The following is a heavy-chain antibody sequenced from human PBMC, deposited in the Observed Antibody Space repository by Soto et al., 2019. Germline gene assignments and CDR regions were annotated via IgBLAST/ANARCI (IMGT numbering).Heavy chain of an antibody. J-gene: IGHJ5*02. Sequence: SETLSLSCTVSGGSISSYYWSWIRQPPGKGLEWIGYIYYSGSTNYNPSLKSRVTISVDTSKNQFSLKLSSVTAADTAVYYCARWGYSYGVNWFDPWGQGTLVTVSS. CDR1: GGSISSYY. V-gene: IGHV4-59*01. CDR2: IYYSGST. CDR3: ARWGYSYGVNWFDP. D-gene: IGHD5-18*01.